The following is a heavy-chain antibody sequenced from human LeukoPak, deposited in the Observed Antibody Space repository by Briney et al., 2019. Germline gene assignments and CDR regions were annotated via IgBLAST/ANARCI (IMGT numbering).Heavy chain of an antibody. Sequence: GGSLRLSCAASGFIFNNYWMHWVRQAPGKGLVWVSRINSNGGSRNYADSVKGRFTISRDNAKNTLCLQMNSLRAEDTAVYYCASASSHRIAAGGDYWGQGNLVTVSS. V-gene: IGHV3-74*01. D-gene: IGHD6-13*01. CDR2: INSNGGSR. J-gene: IGHJ4*02. CDR1: GFIFNNYW. CDR3: ASASSHRIAAGGDY.